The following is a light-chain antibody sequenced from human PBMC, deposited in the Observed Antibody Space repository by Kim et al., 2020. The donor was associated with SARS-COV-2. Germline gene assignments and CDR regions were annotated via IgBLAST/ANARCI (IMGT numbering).Light chain of an antibody. J-gene: IGLJ3*02. CDR3: QVWDSSTWV. V-gene: IGLV3-9*01. Sequence: SYELTQPLSVSVALGQTARITCGGNNIGSKNVHWYQQKPGQAPVLVIYRDINRPSGIPERFSGSNSGNTATLTISRAQAGDEADYYCQVWDSSTWVFGGGTQLTVL. CDR1: NIGSKN. CDR2: RDI.